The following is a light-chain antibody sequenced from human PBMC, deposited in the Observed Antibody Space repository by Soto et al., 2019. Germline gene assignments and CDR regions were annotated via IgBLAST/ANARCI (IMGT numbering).Light chain of an antibody. Sequence: DIQMTQSPSTLSASVGDRGTITCRASQSISNWLAWYQQKPGKAPKLLIYKASSLESGVPSRFSGSGSGTEFTLTISSLQPDDFSTYYCQQYNSYPITFGQGTRLEIK. CDR1: QSISNW. V-gene: IGKV1-5*03. CDR2: KAS. CDR3: QQYNSYPIT. J-gene: IGKJ5*01.